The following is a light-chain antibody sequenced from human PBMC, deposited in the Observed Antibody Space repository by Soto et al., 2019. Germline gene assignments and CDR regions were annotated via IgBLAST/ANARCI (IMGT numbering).Light chain of an antibody. CDR3: QQYGNSPLT. J-gene: IGKJ4*01. Sequence: EIVLTQSPGTLSLSPGERATLSCRASQSVRSSYFAWYQQKPGQAPRLLIFGASTRAPGTPARFSGSGSGTAFTLTISNLQPEDFAMFYCQQYGNSPLTFGGGTKVDIK. CDR2: GAS. CDR1: QSVRSSY. V-gene: IGKV3-20*01.